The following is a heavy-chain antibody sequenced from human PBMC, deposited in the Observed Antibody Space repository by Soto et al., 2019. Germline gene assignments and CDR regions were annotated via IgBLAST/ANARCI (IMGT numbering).Heavy chain of an antibody. J-gene: IGHJ4*02. Sequence: GGSLRLSWAASGFTFSSYAMRWVRQAPGKGLEWVAVISYDGSNKYYADSVKGRFTISRDNSKNTLYLQMNSLRAEDTAVYYCAMPLGYSSCWNNFDYWGQGTLVTVSS. D-gene: IGHD6-13*01. CDR1: GFTFSSYA. V-gene: IGHV3-30-3*01. CDR3: AMPLGYSSCWNNFDY. CDR2: ISYDGSNK.